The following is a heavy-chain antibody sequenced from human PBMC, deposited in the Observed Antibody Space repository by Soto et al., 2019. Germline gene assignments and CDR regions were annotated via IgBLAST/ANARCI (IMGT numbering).Heavy chain of an antibody. V-gene: IGHV4-34*01. CDR2: INHSGST. CDR3: RRSSRYSTDV. CDR1: GGSFSGYY. Sequence: SETLSLTCAVYGGSFSGYYWSWIRQPPGKGLEWIGEINHSGSTNYNPSLKSRVTISVDTSRNQFSLKLSSVTAADTAVYYCRRSSRYSTDVWGQGTTVTVSS. D-gene: IGHD6-13*01. J-gene: IGHJ6*02.